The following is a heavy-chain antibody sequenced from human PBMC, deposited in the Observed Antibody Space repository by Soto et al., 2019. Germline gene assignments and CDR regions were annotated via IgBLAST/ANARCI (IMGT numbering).Heavy chain of an antibody. V-gene: IGHV5-51*01. CDR3: ARLRYSGSYGTPDY. Sequence: GESLKISCKGSGYSFTSYWIGWVRHMPGKFLEWMGNIYPGDSDTRYSPSFQGQVTISTDKSISTAYLRWSSLQASDTAMYYCARLRYSGSYGTPDYWGQGTLVTVSS. D-gene: IGHD1-26*01. J-gene: IGHJ4*02. CDR1: GYSFTSYW. CDR2: IYPGDSDT.